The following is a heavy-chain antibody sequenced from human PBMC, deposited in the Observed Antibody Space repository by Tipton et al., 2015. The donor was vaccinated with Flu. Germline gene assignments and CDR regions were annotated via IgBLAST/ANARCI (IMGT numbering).Heavy chain of an antibody. CDR2: INHSGST. CDR3: ARRTKGTMVRGVIVNWFDP. V-gene: IGHV4-34*01. Sequence: SLRLSCAVYGVSFSGYYWSWIRPPPGKGLEWIGEINHSGSTNYNPSLKSRVTISVDTSKNQFSLKLSSVTAADTAVYYCARRTKGTMVRGVIVNWFDPWGQGTLVTVSS. CDR1: GVSFSGYY. J-gene: IGHJ5*02. D-gene: IGHD3-10*01.